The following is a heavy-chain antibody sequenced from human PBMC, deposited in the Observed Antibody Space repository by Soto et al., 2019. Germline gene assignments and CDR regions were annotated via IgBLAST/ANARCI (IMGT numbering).Heavy chain of an antibody. CDR1: GGSISSGDYY. CDR3: GGTKYYYYYYGMDV. Sequence: PSETLCLTCTVSGGSISSGDYYWSWIRQPPGKGLEWIGYIYYSGSTYYNPSLKSRVTISVDTSKNQFSLKLSSVTAADTAVYYCGGTKYYYYYYGMDVWGQGTTVTVSS. J-gene: IGHJ6*02. V-gene: IGHV4-30-4*01. CDR2: IYYSGST. D-gene: IGHD5-12*01.